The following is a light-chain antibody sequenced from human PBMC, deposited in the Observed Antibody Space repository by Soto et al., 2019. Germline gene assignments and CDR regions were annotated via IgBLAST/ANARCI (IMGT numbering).Light chain of an antibody. V-gene: IGLV7-46*01. J-gene: IGLJ2*01. CDR3: LLCYGAAQVV. CDR1: TGAVTSSHY. CDR2: DTS. Sequence: VVTQEPSLTVSPGGTVTLTCGSSTGAVTSSHYPYWLQQKPGQAPRTLIYDTSNKHSWTPARFSGSLLGGKAALTLSGAQPEDEAEYYCLLCYGAAQVVFGGGTKLTVL.